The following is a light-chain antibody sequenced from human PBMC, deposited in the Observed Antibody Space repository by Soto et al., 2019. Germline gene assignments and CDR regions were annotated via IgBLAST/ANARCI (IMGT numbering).Light chain of an antibody. V-gene: IGKV3-11*01. J-gene: IGKJ1*01. CDR2: EAS. CDR3: QQRSNWPWT. CDR1: ESVSTF. Sequence: EIVLTQSPATLSLSPGERATLSCRASESVSTFLAWYQQKPGQAPRLLIYEASSRATGIPARFSGGGSGTAFTLTISRLEPEDFAVYYCQQRSNWPWTFGQGTKVDIK.